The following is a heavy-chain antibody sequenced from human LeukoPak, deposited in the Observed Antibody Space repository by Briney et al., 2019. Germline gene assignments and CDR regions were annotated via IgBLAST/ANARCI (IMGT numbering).Heavy chain of an antibody. D-gene: IGHD3-3*01. Sequence: PGGSLRLPCAASGFTFSDYYMSWIRQAPGKGLEWVSYISSSGSTIYYADSVKGRFTISRDNAKNSLYLQMNSLRAEDTAVYYCARDLDFWSGYPLYYFDYWGQGTLVTVSS. J-gene: IGHJ4*02. CDR1: GFTFSDYY. CDR2: ISSSGSTI. CDR3: ARDLDFWSGYPLYYFDY. V-gene: IGHV3-11*04.